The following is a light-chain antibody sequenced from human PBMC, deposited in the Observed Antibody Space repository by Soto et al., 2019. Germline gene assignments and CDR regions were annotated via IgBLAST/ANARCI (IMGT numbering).Light chain of an antibody. CDR2: DDD. Sequence: FMLTQPHSVSEAPGKTVTISCTRSSGNIANNYVQWYQLRPGSSPTTVVQDDDQRPSGVPDRFSGSIDTSSNSASLTISGLQTEDEADYYCQSYGGVVMFGGGTKLTVL. J-gene: IGLJ3*02. CDR3: QSYGGVVM. V-gene: IGLV6-57*01. CDR1: SGNIANNY.